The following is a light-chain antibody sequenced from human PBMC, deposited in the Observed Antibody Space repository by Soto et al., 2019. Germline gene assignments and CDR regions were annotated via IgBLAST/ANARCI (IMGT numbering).Light chain of an antibody. V-gene: IGKV1-39*01. CDR3: QQSGDTPPWT. CDR1: QSIRKY. J-gene: IGKJ1*01. Sequence: DIQMTQSPSSLSASVGDRVIITCRASQSIRKYLNWYQHKPGKVPTLLIYAASSLPSGVSSRFSGSGSGTEFTLTITSLQPEDFATYYCQQSGDTPPWTFGQGTKVDIK. CDR2: AAS.